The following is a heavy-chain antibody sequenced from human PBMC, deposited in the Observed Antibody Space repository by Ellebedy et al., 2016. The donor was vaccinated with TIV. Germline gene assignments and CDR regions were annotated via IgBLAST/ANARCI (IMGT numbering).Heavy chain of an antibody. CDR1: GGSISSYY. J-gene: IGHJ4*02. Sequence: GSLRLXXTVSGGSISSYYWSWIRQPPGKGLEWIGYIYYSGSTNYNPSLKSRVTISVDTSKNQFSLKLSSVTAADTAVYYCARAYVSGGFEGTELHFDYWGQGTLVTVSS. V-gene: IGHV4-59*01. CDR2: IYYSGST. D-gene: IGHD3-16*01. CDR3: ARAYVSGGFEGTELHFDY.